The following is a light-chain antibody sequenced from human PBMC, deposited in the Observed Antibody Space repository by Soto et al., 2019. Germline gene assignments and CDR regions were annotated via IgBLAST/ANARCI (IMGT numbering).Light chain of an antibody. J-gene: IGKJ2*01. Sequence: EIVLTQSPGTLSLSPGDRATLSCRASQSVSSSFLAWYQQTPGQAPRLLIYAASSRATGIPDRFSGSGSGTDFTLTISRLEPEDFAAYYCQQYDSSLYTFGQGTKLEIK. V-gene: IGKV3-20*01. CDR3: QQYDSSLYT. CDR1: QSVSSSF. CDR2: AAS.